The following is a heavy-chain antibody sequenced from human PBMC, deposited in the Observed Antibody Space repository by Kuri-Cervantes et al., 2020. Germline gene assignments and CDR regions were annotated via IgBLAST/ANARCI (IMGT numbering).Heavy chain of an antibody. CDR1: GFTFSSYA. D-gene: IGHD3-3*01. J-gene: IGHJ4*02. CDR3: VFGIRRHFDY. CDR2: ISGSGGST. Sequence: GESLKISCAASGFTFSSYAMSWVRQAPGKGLEWVSAISGSGGSTYYADSVKGRFTISRDNAKNSLYLQMNSLRAEDTAVYYCVFGIRRHFDYWGQGTLVTVSS. V-gene: IGHV3-23*01.